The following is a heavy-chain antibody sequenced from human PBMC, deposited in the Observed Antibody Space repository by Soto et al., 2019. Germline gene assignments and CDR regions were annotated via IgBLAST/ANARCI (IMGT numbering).Heavy chain of an antibody. J-gene: IGHJ4*02. Sequence: EVQLLESGGGLVQPGGSLRLSCAASGFTFSSYAMTWVRQAPGKGLEWVALILGGSGKTYYADSVKGRCTISRDNSKNTLYLQMKSPRAEGSALYYCVKGGPIGVSGDDYCGQGTLVRVTS. CDR2: ILGGSGKT. CDR1: GFTFSSYA. V-gene: IGHV3-23*01. D-gene: IGHD6-19*01. CDR3: VKGGPIGVSGDDY.